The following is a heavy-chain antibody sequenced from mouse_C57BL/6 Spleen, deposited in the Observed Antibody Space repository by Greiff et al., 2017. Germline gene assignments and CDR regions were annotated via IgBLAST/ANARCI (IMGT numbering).Heavy chain of an antibody. CDR3: ARKGSSGYFDY. J-gene: IGHJ2*01. Sequence: QVRLQQPGAELVMPGASVKLSCKASGYTFTSYWMHWVKQRPGQGLEWIGEIDPSDSYTNYNQKFKGKSTLTVDKSSSTAYMQLSSLTSEASAVYYCARKGSSGYFDYWGRGTTLTVSS. CDR1: GYTFTSYW. CDR2: IDPSDSYT. D-gene: IGHD3-2*02. V-gene: IGHV1-69*01.